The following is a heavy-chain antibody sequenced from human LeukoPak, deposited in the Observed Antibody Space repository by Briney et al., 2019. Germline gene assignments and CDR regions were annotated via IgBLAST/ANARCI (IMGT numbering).Heavy chain of an antibody. Sequence: ASVKVSCKASGGTFSSYAISWVRQAPGQGLEWMGGIIPIFGTANYAQKFQGRVTITADESTSTAYMELSSLRSEDTAVYYCARGYCSSTSCYPDYWGQGTLVTVSS. V-gene: IGHV1-69*13. D-gene: IGHD2-2*01. CDR2: IIPIFGTA. J-gene: IGHJ4*02. CDR3: ARGYCSSTSCYPDY. CDR1: GGTFSSYA.